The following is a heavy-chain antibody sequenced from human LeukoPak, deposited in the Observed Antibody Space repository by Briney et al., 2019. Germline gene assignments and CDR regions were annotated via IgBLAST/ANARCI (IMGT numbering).Heavy chain of an antibody. Sequence: PGGSLRLSCAASGFTFSSYAMSRVRQAPGKGLEWVSDISGSGGNTYYADSVKGRFTISRDNAKNSLYLQMNSLRAEDTALYYCARVEDYDSSGPREDYWGQGTLVTVSS. V-gene: IGHV3-23*01. CDR1: GFTFSSYA. D-gene: IGHD3-22*01. J-gene: IGHJ4*02. CDR2: ISGSGGNT. CDR3: ARVEDYDSSGPREDY.